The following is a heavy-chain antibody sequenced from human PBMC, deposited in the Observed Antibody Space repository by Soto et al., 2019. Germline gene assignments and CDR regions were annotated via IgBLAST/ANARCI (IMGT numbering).Heavy chain of an antibody. CDR2: IIPIFGTA. V-gene: IGHV1-69*01. CDR1: GGTFSSYA. Sequence: QVQLVQSGAEVKKPGSSVKVSCKASGGTFSSYAISWVRQAPGQGLEWMGGIIPIFGTANYAQKFQGRVTITADESTSTAYMELSSLRSEETAVYYCASSTYYDFWSGYYKANAFDIWGQGTMVTVSS. CDR3: ASSTYYDFWSGYYKANAFDI. D-gene: IGHD3-3*01. J-gene: IGHJ3*02.